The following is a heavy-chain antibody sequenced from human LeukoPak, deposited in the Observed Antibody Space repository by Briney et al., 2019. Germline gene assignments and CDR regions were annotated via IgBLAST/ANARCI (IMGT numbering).Heavy chain of an antibody. Sequence: SVKVSCKASGYTFTSYGISWVRQAPGQGLEWMGWISAYNGNTNYAQKLQGRVTMTTDTSTSTAYMELRSLRSDDTAVYYCARELGITMIVVDPNWFDPRGQGTLVTVSS. V-gene: IGHV1-18*01. CDR1: GYTFTSYG. CDR3: ARELGITMIVVDPNWFDP. J-gene: IGHJ5*02. D-gene: IGHD3-22*01. CDR2: ISAYNGNT.